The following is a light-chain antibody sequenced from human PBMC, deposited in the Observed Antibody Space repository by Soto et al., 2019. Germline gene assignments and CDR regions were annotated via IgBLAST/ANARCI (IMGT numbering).Light chain of an antibody. CDR1: QDINSY. V-gene: IGKV1-39*01. CDR2: TAS. Sequence: DIQMTQSPSSLSASVGDRVTITCRASQDINSYLNWYQQKPGKAPNLLIHTASTLQSGVPSRFSGSGSGTDFTLTISRRQPEDFATYYCQQSYSTPRTFGQGTKVDIK. J-gene: IGKJ1*01. CDR3: QQSYSTPRT.